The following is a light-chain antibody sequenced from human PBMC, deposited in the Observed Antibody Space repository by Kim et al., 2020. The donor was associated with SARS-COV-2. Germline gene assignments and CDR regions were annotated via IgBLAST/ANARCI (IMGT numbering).Light chain of an antibody. CDR2: RNN. CDR3: SAWDISLSAWV. J-gene: IGLJ3*02. Sequence: QAGLTQPPSVSKGLRQTATLTCTGNSNNVGNQGVAWLQQHQGHPPKLLSYRNNNRPSGISERLSASRSENTASLTTTGHQPEDEADYYFSAWDISLSAWVFGGGTKLTV. CDR1: SNNVGNQG. V-gene: IGLV10-54*01.